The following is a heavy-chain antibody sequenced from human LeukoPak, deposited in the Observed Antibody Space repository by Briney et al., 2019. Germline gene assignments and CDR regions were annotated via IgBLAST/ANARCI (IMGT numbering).Heavy chain of an antibody. CDR2: ISWNSGSI. CDR1: GFTFDDYA. J-gene: IGHJ4*02. CDR3: AKDRFDYYGSGSKLFY. Sequence: GRSLRLSCAASGFTFDDYAMHWVRQARGKGLEWVSAISWNSGSIGYADSVKGRFTISRDNAKNSLYLQMNSLRAEDTALYYCAKDRFDYYGSGSKLFYWGQGTLVTVSS. D-gene: IGHD3-10*01. V-gene: IGHV3-9*01.